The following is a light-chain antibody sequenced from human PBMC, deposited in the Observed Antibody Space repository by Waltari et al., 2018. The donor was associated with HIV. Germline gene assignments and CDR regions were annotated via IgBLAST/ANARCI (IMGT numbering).Light chain of an antibody. CDR1: SSDVGSYNL. CDR3: CSYAGSSTFNWV. J-gene: IGLJ3*02. V-gene: IGLV2-23*02. Sequence: QSALTQPASVSGSPGQSITISCTGTSSDVGSYNLVSWYQQHPGKAPKLMIYEVSKGPSGVSNRFSGSRSGNTASLTISGLQAEDEADYYCCSYAGSSTFNWVFGGGTKLTVL. CDR2: EVS.